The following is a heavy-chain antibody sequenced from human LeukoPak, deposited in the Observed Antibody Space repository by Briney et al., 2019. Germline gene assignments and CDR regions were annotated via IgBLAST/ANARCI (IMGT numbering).Heavy chain of an antibody. V-gene: IGHV1-46*01. CDR2: INPSGGST. CDR1: GYTFTSYY. D-gene: IGHD2-21*02. CDR3: ARDLGVVTAIHSQYYFYY. J-gene: IGHJ4*02. Sequence: ASVKVSCKASGYTFTSYYMHWVRQAPGQGLEWMGIINPSGGSTSYAQKFQGRVTMTRDTSTSTVYMELSSLRSEDTAVYYCARDLGVVTAIHSQYYFYYWGQGTLVTVSS.